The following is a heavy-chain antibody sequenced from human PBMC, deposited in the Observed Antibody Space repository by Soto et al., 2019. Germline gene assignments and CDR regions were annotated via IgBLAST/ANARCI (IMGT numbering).Heavy chain of an antibody. Sequence: EVQLVESGGGLVQPGGSLRLSCAASGFTFSNYDMYWVRQATGKGLEWVSAIGTAADTYYPGSVQGRFIISREDAKNSLYLKMNSLRVGDTAVYYCVRSRGGEYFGEQLSWGQGTLVTVSS. J-gene: IGHJ4*02. D-gene: IGHD3-10*01. V-gene: IGHV3-13*04. CDR2: IGTAADT. CDR1: GFTFSNYD. CDR3: VRSRGGEYFGEQLS.